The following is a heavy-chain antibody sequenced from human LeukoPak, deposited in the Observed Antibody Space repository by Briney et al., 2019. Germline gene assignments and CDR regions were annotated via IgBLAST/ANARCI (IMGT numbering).Heavy chain of an antibody. CDR3: ARAVQVTTGGLFDY. D-gene: IGHD4-17*01. Sequence: ASVKVSCKASGGTFSSYAISWVRQAPGQGLEWMGWINPNSGGTNYAQKFQGRVTMTRDTSISTAYMELSSLRSEDTAVYYCARAVQVTTGGLFDYWGQGTLVTVSS. CDR2: INPNSGGT. J-gene: IGHJ4*02. V-gene: IGHV1-2*02. CDR1: GGTFSSYA.